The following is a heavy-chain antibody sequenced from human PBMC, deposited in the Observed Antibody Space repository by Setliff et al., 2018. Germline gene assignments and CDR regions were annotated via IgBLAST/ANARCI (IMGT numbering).Heavy chain of an antibody. CDR1: GYTFTNYG. CDR3: RLWFGELLRDY. J-gene: IGHJ4*02. CDR2: INNYNFNT. V-gene: IGHV1-18*01. D-gene: IGHD3-10*01. Sequence: ASVKVSCKASGYTFTNYGITWVRQAPGQGLEWMGWINNYNFNTNYAQKLQGRVTMTTDTSTSTAYMELRSLRSDDTAVYYCRLWFGELLRDYWGRGTLVTVSS.